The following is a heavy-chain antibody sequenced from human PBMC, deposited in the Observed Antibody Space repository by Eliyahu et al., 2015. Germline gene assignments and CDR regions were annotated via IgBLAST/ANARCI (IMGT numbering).Heavy chain of an antibody. V-gene: IGHV4-34*01. CDR2: INHSGST. CDR1: GGSFSGYY. D-gene: IGHD4-17*01. CDR3: ARGRATVTII. Sequence: QVQLQQWGAGLLKPSEXLSLXCAVYGGSFSGYYWSWIRQPPGKGLEWIGEINHSGSTNYNPSLKSRVTISVDTSKNQFSLKLSSVTAADTAVYYCARGRATVTIIWGQGTLVTVSS. J-gene: IGHJ4*02.